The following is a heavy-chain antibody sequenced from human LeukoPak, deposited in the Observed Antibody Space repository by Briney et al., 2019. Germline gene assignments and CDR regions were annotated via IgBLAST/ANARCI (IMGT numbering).Heavy chain of an antibody. V-gene: IGHV3-64*01. J-gene: IGHJ4*02. CDR2: ISSNGGST. D-gene: IGHD6-19*01. Sequence: PGGSLRLSCAGSGFTFSSYAMHWVRQAPGKGLEYVSAISSNGGSTYYANSVKGRFTISRDNSKNTLYLQMGSLRAEDMAVYYCFVASRYWGQGTLVTVSS. CDR3: FVASRY. CDR1: GFTFSSYA.